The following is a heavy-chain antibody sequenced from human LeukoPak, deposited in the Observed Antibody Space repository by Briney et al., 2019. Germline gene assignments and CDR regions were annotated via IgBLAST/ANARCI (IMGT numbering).Heavy chain of an antibody. D-gene: IGHD3-9*01. Sequence: GGSLRLSCAASGFTFSSYSMNWVRQAPGKGLEWVSYISSSSSIYYADSVKGRFTISRDNAKNSLYLQMNSLGAEDTAVYYCARDFRSYDILTGYQVPYFDYWGQGTLVTVSS. CDR3: ARDFRSYDILTGYQVPYFDY. CDR2: ISSSSSI. V-gene: IGHV3-21*05. CDR1: GFTFSSYS. J-gene: IGHJ4*02.